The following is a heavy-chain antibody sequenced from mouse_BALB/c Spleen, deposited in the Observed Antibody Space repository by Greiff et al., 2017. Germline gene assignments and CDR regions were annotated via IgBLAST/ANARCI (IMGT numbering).Heavy chain of an antibody. CDR3: ARGRGYY. V-gene: IGHV5-6*01. Sequence: EVNVVESGGDLVKPGGSLKLSCAASGFTFSSYGMSWVRQTPDKRLEWVATISSGGSYTYYPDSVKGRFTISRDNAKNTLYLQMSSLKSEDTAMYYCARGRGYYWGQGTSVTVSS. J-gene: IGHJ4*01. CDR2: ISSGGSYT. CDR1: GFTFSSYG.